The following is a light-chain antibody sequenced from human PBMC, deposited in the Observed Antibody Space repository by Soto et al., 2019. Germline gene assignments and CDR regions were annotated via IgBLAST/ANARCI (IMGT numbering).Light chain of an antibody. CDR3: QQLSSYPRT. CDR1: QGISSY. V-gene: IGKV1-9*01. Sequence: IHWPQPPSPLSHSEGARLPFICRPSQGISSYLAWYQQEPGKAPKLLIYAASTLQSGVPSRFSGSGSGTDFTLTISSLQPEDFATYYCQQLSSYPRTFGQGTRVDIK. CDR2: AAS. J-gene: IGKJ1*01.